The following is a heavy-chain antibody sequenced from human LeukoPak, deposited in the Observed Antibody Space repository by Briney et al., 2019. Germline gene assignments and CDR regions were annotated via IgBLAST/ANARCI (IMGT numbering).Heavy chain of an antibody. J-gene: IGHJ4*02. CDR1: GYTFTSYD. CDR2: MNPNSGNT. Sequence: ASVKVSCKASGYTFTSYDINWVRQATGQGLEWMGWMNPNSGNTGYAQKFQGRVTMTRNTSISTAYMELSGLRSEDTAVYYCARGNNYYGSGSYPTNDYWGQGTLVTVSS. CDR3: ARGNNYYGSGSYPTNDY. V-gene: IGHV1-8*01. D-gene: IGHD3-10*01.